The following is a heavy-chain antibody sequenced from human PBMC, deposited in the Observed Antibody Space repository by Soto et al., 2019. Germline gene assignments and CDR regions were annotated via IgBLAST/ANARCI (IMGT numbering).Heavy chain of an antibody. CDR3: ARFYSSSSDDFDY. Sequence: SVKVSCKASGGTFSSYAISWVRQAPGQGLEWMGGIIPIFGTANYAQKFQGRVTITADESTSTAYMELSSLRSEDTAVYYCARFYSSSSDDFDYWGQGTLVTVSS. CDR1: GGTFSSYA. J-gene: IGHJ4*02. V-gene: IGHV1-69*13. D-gene: IGHD6-6*01. CDR2: IIPIFGTA.